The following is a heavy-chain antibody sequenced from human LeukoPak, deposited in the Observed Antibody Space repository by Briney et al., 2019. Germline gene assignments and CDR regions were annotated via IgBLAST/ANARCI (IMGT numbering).Heavy chain of an antibody. CDR3: ARVGIIAAEPSDY. CDR2: ISSSGSTI. Sequence: GGSLRLSCAASGFTFSDYYLSWIRQAPGKGLEWGSYISSSGSTIYYADSVKGRFTISRDNAKNSLYLQMNSLRAEDTAVYYCARVGIIAAEPSDYWGQGTLVTVSS. V-gene: IGHV3-11*01. CDR1: GFTFSDYY. J-gene: IGHJ4*02. D-gene: IGHD6-13*01.